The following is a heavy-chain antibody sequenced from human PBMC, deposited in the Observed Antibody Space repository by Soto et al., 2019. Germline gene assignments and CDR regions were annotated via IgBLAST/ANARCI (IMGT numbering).Heavy chain of an antibody. CDR2: IYYSGST. D-gene: IGHD2-21*02. CDR3: ARESLTTAIDY. CDR1: GGSISSYY. Sequence: SETLSLTCTVSGGSISSYYWSWVRQPPGKGLEWIGYIYYSGSTNYSPSLKSRVTISVDTSKNQFSLKLSSVTAADTAVYYCARESLTTAIDYWGQGTLVTVSS. V-gene: IGHV4-59*01. J-gene: IGHJ4*02.